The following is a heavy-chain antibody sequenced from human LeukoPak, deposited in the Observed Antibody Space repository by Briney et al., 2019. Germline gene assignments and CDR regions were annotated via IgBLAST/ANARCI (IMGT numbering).Heavy chain of an antibody. V-gene: IGHV4-4*07. D-gene: IGHD4-17*01. J-gene: IGHJ6*03. CDR1: GGSISSYY. CDR3: ARQSTVTKGVGYYYYYMDV. Sequence: PSETLSLTCIVSGGSISSYYWSWIRQPAGKGLEWIGRIYTSGSTNYNPSLKSRVTMSVATSKNQFSLKLSSVTAADTAVYYCARQSTVTKGVGYYYYYMDVWGKGTTVTVSS. CDR2: IYTSGST.